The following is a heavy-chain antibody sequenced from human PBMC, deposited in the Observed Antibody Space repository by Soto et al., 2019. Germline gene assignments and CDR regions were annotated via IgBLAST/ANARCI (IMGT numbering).Heavy chain of an antibody. V-gene: IGHV1-69*02. CDR3: ARSMQEEIGVAGPKDIWFDP. CDR1: GGTFRTYT. J-gene: IGHJ5*02. D-gene: IGHD6-19*01. CDR2: IIPILDVA. Sequence: QVQLVQSGAEVKRPGSSVKVSCQTSGGTFRTYTINWVRQAPGQGLEWMGRIIPILDVANYAQKFQGRVTITADKSARTPHVASRRLRSEDTAVYSSARSMQEEIGVAGPKDIWFDPWGQGTLVTVSS.